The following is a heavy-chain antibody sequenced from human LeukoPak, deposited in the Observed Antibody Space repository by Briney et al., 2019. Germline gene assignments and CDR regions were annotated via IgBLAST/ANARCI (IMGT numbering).Heavy chain of an antibody. D-gene: IGHD5-18*01. V-gene: IGHV3-23*01. CDR2: ISGSGGST. CDR3: AKCGLHTYGLYLY. J-gene: IGHJ4*02. Sequence: PGGSLRLSCAASGFTFSSSAMSWVRQAPGKGLEWVSSISGSGGSTYYADSVKGRFTISRDNSKNTLYLQMNSLRAEDTAVYYCAKCGLHTYGLYLYWGQGTLVTISS. CDR1: GFTFSSSA.